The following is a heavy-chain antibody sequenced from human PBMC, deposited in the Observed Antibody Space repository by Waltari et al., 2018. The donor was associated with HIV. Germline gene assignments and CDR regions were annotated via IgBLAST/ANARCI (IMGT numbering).Heavy chain of an antibody. CDR1: GFRFTTSG. CDR3: GKDNPVLAY. D-gene: IGHD2-2*01. V-gene: IGHV3-30*02. CDR2: IRSDESNK. Sequence: QVQMVESGGGVVQHGGSLSPYWAASGFRFTTSGMHWGRQAPGKGLEWVELIRSDESNKFYSDAGQGRFTISRDTSRSTLYLQMNSLRSEDTAIYYGGKDNPVLAYCGQGTLVTVSS. J-gene: IGHJ4*02.